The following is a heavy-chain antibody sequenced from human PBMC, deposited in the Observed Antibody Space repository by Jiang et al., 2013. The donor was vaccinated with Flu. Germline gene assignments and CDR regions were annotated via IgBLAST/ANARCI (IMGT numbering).Heavy chain of an antibody. CDR3: AHMTTAIDAFDI. D-gene: IGHD4-17*01. CDR2: IYWNDDK. CDR1: GFSLSTSGVG. J-gene: IGHJ3*02. V-gene: IGHV2-5*01. Sequence: KPTQTLTLTCTFSGFSLSTSGVGVGWIRQPPGKALEWLALIYWNDDKRYSPSLKSRLTITKDTSKNXVVLTMTNMDPVDTATYYCAHMTTAIDAFDIVGPRDKWSPSLQ.